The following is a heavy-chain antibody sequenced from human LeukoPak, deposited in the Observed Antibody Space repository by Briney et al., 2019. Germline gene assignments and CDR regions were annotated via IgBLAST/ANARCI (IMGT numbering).Heavy chain of an antibody. CDR2: INPKSGGT. CDR1: GYTFTGYY. CDR3: ARVRGRFGESNPFDY. Sequence: GASVKVSCKASGYTFTGYYMHWVRQAPGQGLEWMGWINPKSGGTNYAQKFQGRVTMPRDTSISTAYMELSRLRSDDTAVYYCARVRGRFGESNPFDYWGQGTLVNVSS. J-gene: IGHJ4*02. V-gene: IGHV1-2*02. D-gene: IGHD3-10*01.